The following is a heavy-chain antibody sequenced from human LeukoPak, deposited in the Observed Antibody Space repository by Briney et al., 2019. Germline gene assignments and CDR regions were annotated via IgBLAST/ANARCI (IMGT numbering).Heavy chain of an antibody. V-gene: IGHV3-30-3*01. CDR2: ISYDGSNK. D-gene: IGHD4-11*01. Sequence: GGSLRLSCAASGFTFSSYAMHWVRQAPGKGLEWVAVISYDGSNKYNADSVKGRFTISRDNSKNTLYLQMNSLRAEDTAVYHCARVNSNNFDYWGQGTLVTVSS. CDR1: GFTFSSYA. CDR3: ARVNSNNFDY. J-gene: IGHJ4*02.